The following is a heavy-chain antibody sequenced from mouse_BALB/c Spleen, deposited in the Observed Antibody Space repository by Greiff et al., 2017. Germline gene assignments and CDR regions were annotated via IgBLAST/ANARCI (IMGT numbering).Heavy chain of an antibody. D-gene: IGHD2-3*01. V-gene: IGHV2-2*02. CDR1: GFSLTSYG. CDR3: ARIYDGYYGDY. Sequence: VQVVESGPGLVQPSQSLSITCTVSGFSLTSYGVHWVRQSPGKGLEWLGVIWSGGSTDYNAAFISRLSISKDNSKSQVFFKMNSLQANDTAIYYCARIYDGYYGDYWGQGTTLTVSS. J-gene: IGHJ2*01. CDR2: IWSGGST.